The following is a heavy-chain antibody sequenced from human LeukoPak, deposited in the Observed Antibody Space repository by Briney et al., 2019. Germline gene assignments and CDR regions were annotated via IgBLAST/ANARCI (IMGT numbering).Heavy chain of an antibody. V-gene: IGHV3-30-3*01. J-gene: IGHJ4*02. CDR1: GFTFSSYP. D-gene: IGHD5-18*01. CDR3: ASIFSSGYSYFDY. Sequence: GGSLRLSCAASGFTFSSYPIHWVRQAPGKGLDWVAVISDDGYNPYYSDSVKGRFTISRDNSKNTVYLQMNSLRAEDTAVYYCASIFSSGYSYFDYWGQGTLVTVSS. CDR2: ISDDGYNP.